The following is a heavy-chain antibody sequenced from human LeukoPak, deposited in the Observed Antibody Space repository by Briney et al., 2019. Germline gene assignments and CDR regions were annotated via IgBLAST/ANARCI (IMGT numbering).Heavy chain of an antibody. J-gene: IGHJ4*02. D-gene: IGHD3-22*01. CDR3: AREDYYDSSGFYFDY. Sequence: GGSLRLSCAASGFTFSSYEKNWVRQAPGKGLEWVSYISSSGSTIYYADSVKGRFTISRDNAKNSLYLQMNSLRAEDTAVYYCAREDYYDSSGFYFDYWGQGTLVTVSS. V-gene: IGHV3-48*03. CDR1: GFTFSSYE. CDR2: ISSSGSTI.